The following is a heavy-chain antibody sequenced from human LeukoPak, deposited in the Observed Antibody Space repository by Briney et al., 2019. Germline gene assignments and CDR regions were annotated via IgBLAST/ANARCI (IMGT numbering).Heavy chain of an antibody. CDR3: AREGRYRYGYNEYHLYMDI. CDR1: GGFISSNSYY. V-gene: IGHV4-39*07. J-gene: IGHJ6*03. Sequence: PSETLSLTCIVSGGFISSNSYYWGWIRQPPEKGLEWIGSIYYSGSTNYNPSLRGRVTISVDTPKNQFSLKLSSVTAAETAVYYCAREGRYRYGYNEYHLYMDIWGKGTTVTVSS. D-gene: IGHD5-18*01. CDR2: IYYSGST.